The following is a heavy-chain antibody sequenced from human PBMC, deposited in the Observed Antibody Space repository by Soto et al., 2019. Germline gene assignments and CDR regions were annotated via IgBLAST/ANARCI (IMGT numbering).Heavy chain of an antibody. D-gene: IGHD1-1*01. V-gene: IGHV3-9*01. CDR2: ISWNSGII. J-gene: IGHJ4*02. CDR3: AKDHIVSPSCWIDD. Sequence: EVQLVESGGGLVQSGRSLRLSCAASGFTFDDYAMNWVRQAPGKGLEWVSGISWNSGIIVYADSVKGRFTISRDNAKNSLYLQMNSLRVEDTALYYCAKDHIVSPSCWIDDWGQGTLVTVSS. CDR1: GFTFDDYA.